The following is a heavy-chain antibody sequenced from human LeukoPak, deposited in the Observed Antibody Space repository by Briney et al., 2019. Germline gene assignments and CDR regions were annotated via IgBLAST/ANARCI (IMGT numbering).Heavy chain of an antibody. Sequence: GGSLRLSCAASGFTFSNYWMHWVRQAPGKGLVWVSRISENGRTTTYADSVKGRFTISRDDAKNTLYLQMNSLRAEDTAVYYCVRGGESTWSWGQGTLVTVSS. V-gene: IGHV3-74*01. CDR3: VRGGESTWS. CDR2: ISENGRTT. J-gene: IGHJ5*02. CDR1: GFTFSNYW. D-gene: IGHD2-15*01.